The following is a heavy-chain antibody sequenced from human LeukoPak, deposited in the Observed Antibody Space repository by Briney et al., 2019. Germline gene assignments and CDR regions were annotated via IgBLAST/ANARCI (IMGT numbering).Heavy chain of an antibody. CDR1: GFTFDDYA. CDR3: AKEGPIAVAAYFDY. V-gene: IGHV3-43*02. J-gene: IGHJ4*02. D-gene: IGHD6-19*01. CDR2: ITGDGGST. Sequence: GGSLRLSCAAPGFTFDDYAIHWVRQAPGEGLEWVSLITGDGGSTFYADSVKGRFTISRDNSKNSLHLQMNSLRTDDTALYYCAKEGPIAVAAYFDYWGQGTLVTVSS.